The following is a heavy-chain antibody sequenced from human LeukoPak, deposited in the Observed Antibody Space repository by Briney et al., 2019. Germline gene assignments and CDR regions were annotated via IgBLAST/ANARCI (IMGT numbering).Heavy chain of an antibody. J-gene: IGHJ5*02. CDR3: TRLFAGNWFDP. V-gene: IGHV3-15*01. CDR1: GFTFSNAW. Sequence: GGSLRLSCAASGFTFSNAWMSWVRQAPGKGLEWVGRIKSKTDGGTTDYAAPVKGRFTISRDDSKNTAYLQMNSLKTEDTAVYYCTRLFAGNWFDPWGQGTLVTVSS. CDR2: IKSKTDGGTT.